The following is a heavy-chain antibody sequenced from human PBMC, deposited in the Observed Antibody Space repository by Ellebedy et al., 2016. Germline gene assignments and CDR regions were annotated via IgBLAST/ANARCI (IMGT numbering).Heavy chain of an antibody. CDR1: GGSFSGYY. CDR3: ARDRRGIAVAGAYSFDY. D-gene: IGHD6-19*01. CDR2: IIHSGSS. V-gene: IGHV4-34*12. Sequence: SETLSLXCAVYGGSFSGYYWSWMRQPPGKGLEWIGEIIHSGSSNYNPSLKSRVTISVDPSKNQFSLKLSSVTAADTAVYYCARDRRGIAVAGAYSFDYWGQGNLVTVSS. J-gene: IGHJ4*02.